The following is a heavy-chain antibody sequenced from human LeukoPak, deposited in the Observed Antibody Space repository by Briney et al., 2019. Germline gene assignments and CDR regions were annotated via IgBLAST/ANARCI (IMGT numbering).Heavy chain of an antibody. V-gene: IGHV4-59*01. Sequence: PSETLSLTCTVSGGSISSYYWSWIRQPPGKGLEWIGYIYYSGSTNYNPSLKSRVTIPVDTSNNHFSLKLSSVTAADTAVYYCARGVYDFWSGSSYYYYYMDVWGKGTTVTVSS. J-gene: IGHJ6*03. D-gene: IGHD3-3*01. CDR1: GGSISSYY. CDR2: IYYSGST. CDR3: ARGVYDFWSGSSYYYYYMDV.